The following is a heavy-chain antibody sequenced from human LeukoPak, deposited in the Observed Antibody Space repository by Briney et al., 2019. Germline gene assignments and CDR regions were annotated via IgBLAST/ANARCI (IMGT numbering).Heavy chain of an antibody. CDR2: IYPLETT. Sequence: SETLSLTCTVSGDSVNSGAYFWSWLRQPAGKEPEWIGRIYPLETTNYNPSLKSRVAISVDTSKNQFSLKLSSVTAADTAVYYCAREIVAGLGVSFDIWGQGTMVTVSS. CDR3: AREIVAGLGVSFDI. CDR1: GDSVNSGAYF. V-gene: IGHV4-61*02. D-gene: IGHD6-19*01. J-gene: IGHJ3*02.